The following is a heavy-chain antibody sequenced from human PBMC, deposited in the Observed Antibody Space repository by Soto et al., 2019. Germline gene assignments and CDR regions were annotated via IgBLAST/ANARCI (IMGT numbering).Heavy chain of an antibody. J-gene: IGHJ5*02. CDR3: ARDRGFTIFGVVSKGARRNWFDP. CDR1: GYTFTSYY. V-gene: IGHV1-46*01. CDR2: INPSGGST. Sequence: ASVKVSCKASGYTFTSYYMHWVRQAPGQGLEWMGIINPSGGSTSYAQKFQGRVTMTRDTSTSTVYMELSSLRSEDTAVYYCARDRGFTIFGVVSKGARRNWFDPWGQGTLVTVSS. D-gene: IGHD3-3*01.